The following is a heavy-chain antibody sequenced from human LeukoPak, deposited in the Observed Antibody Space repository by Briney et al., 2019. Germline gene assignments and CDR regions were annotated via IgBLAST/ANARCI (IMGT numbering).Heavy chain of an antibody. CDR2: IRYDGSNK. CDR3: AKEPRPLGIAAGGGDY. D-gene: IGHD6-13*01. J-gene: IGHJ4*02. Sequence: GGSLRLSCAASGFTFSSYGMRWVRPAPGKGLEWVAFIRYDGSNKYYADSVKGRFTISRDNSKNTLYLQMNSLRAEDTAVYYCAKEPRPLGIAAGGGDYWGQGTLVTVSS. CDR1: GFTFSSYG. V-gene: IGHV3-30*02.